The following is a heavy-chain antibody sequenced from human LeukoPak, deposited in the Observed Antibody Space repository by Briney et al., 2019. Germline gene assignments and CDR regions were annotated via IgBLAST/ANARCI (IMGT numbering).Heavy chain of an antibody. CDR3: AKEGYCSSTSCYGYYYYYGMDV. CDR1: GFALDTYA. V-gene: IGHV3-23*01. Sequence: GGSLRLSCTASGFALDTYAMSWVRQAPGKGLEWVSAISGSGGATYYTDSVKGRFTISRDNSKNTLFLQMNSLRADDTAVYYCAKEGYCSSTSCYGYYYYYGMDVWGQGTTVTVSS. CDR2: ISGSGGAT. J-gene: IGHJ6*02. D-gene: IGHD2-2*01.